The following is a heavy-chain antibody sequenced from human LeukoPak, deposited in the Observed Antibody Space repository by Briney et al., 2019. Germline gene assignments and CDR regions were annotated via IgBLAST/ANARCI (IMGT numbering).Heavy chain of an antibody. CDR1: GGSFSGYY. CDR2: INHSGST. CDR3: ARGLYSYGQYYYYGMDV. Sequence: PSETLSLTCAVYGGSFSGYYWSWIRQPPGKGLEWIGEINHSGSTNYNPSLKSRVTISVDTSKNQFSLKLSSVTAADTAVYYCARGLYSYGQYYYYGMDVWGQGTTATVSS. D-gene: IGHD5-18*01. V-gene: IGHV4-34*01. J-gene: IGHJ6*02.